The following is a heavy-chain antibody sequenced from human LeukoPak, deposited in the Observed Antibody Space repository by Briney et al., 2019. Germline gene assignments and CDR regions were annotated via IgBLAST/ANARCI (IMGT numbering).Heavy chain of an antibody. CDR3: AREVNGAYYFDH. CDR1: GFTFSSYG. D-gene: IGHD2-8*01. CDR2: ISYDGSNK. V-gene: IGHV3-30*03. Sequence: GGSLRLSCAASGFTFSSYGMNWVRQAPGKGLEWVAVISYDGSNKYYADSVEGRFTISRDNSKNTLHLQMDSLRAEDTAVYYCAREVNGAYYFDHWGQGTLVTVSS. J-gene: IGHJ4*02.